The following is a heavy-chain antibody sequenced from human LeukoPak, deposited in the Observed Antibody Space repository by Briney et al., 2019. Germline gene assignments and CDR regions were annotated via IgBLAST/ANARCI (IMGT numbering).Heavy chain of an antibody. J-gene: IGHJ5*02. CDR1: GGSLSSYY. V-gene: IGHV4-4*07. CDR2: IYTSGST. CDR3: ARDGVENWFDP. Sequence: PSETLSLTCTVSGGSLSSYYWSWLRQPARKGLEWIGRIYTSGSTNYNPSLKRRVTLSVDTSKNQFSLTLSSVTAADTAVYYRARDGVENWFDPWGQGTLVTVSS. D-gene: IGHD3-3*01.